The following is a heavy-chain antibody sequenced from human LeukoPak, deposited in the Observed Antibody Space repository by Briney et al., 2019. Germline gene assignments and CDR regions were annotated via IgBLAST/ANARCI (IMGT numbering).Heavy chain of an antibody. CDR2: TNHSGST. V-gene: IGHV4-34*01. J-gene: IGHJ5*02. CDR1: GGSFSGYY. CDR3: ARVGGLRSGWFDP. Sequence: SETLSLTCAVYGGSFSGYYWSWIRQPPGKGLEWIGETNHSGSTNYNPSLKSRVTISVDTSKNQFSLKLSSVTAADTAVYYCARVGGLRSGWFDPWGQGTLVTVSS. D-gene: IGHD3-16*01.